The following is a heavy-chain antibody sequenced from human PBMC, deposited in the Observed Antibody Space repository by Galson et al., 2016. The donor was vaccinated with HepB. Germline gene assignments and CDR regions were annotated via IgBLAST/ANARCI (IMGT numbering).Heavy chain of an antibody. CDR3: ARGRPYCSSTSCHPTYYYYYGMDV. Sequence: SLRLSCAASGFTFSRIAMHWVRQAPGKGLKWVAVISYDGGSNYYADSVKGRFTISRDNSKNTLYLQMNSLRAEDTAVYYCARGRPYCSSTSCHPTYYYYYGMDVWGQGTTVTVSS. CDR1: GFTFSRIA. V-gene: IGHV3-30*04. J-gene: IGHJ6*02. CDR2: ISYDGGSN. D-gene: IGHD2-2*01.